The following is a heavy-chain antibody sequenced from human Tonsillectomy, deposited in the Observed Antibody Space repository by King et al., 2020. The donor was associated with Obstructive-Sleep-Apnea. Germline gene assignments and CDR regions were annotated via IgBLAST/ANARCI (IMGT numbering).Heavy chain of an antibody. CDR2: IRRKVYGGTT. CDR1: GFTFGDYA. J-gene: IGHJ4*02. CDR3: TRDLGYYDTSGYLGFY. D-gene: IGHD3-22*01. Sequence: VQLVESGGGLVQPGRSLRLSCTASGFTFGDYAMSWFRQAPGKGLEWVGFIRRKVYGGTTEYGESVKGRFTISRDDSKSIAYLQMTSLKTEDTAVYYCTRDLGYYDTSGYLGFYWGQGTLVTVSS. V-gene: IGHV3-49*03.